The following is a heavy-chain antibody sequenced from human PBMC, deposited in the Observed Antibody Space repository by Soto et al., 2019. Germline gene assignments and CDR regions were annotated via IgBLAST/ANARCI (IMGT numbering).Heavy chain of an antibody. CDR2: MNPNSGNT. J-gene: IGHJ6*02. Sequence: ASVKVSCKAAGYTFTSYDINWVRQATGQGLEWMGWMNPNSGNTGYAQKFQGRVTMTRNTSISTAYMELSSLRSEDTAVYYCAGIYSYGPYYYYYGMDVWGQATTVTVSS. V-gene: IGHV1-8*01. CDR1: GYTFTSYD. D-gene: IGHD5-18*01. CDR3: AGIYSYGPYYYYYGMDV.